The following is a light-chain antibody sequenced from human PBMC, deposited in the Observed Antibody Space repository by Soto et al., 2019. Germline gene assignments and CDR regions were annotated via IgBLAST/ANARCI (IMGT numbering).Light chain of an antibody. CDR2: DVN. Sequence: QSALTQPASVSGSPGQSITISCPGTNSDVGRYNFVSWYQHHPGKAPKLMIYDVNNRPSGVSNRFSGSKSGNTASLTISGLQAEDEDDYYCSSYASNRDVLFGGGTKVTVL. V-gene: IGLV2-14*03. CDR3: SSYASNRDVL. J-gene: IGLJ2*01. CDR1: NSDVGRYNF.